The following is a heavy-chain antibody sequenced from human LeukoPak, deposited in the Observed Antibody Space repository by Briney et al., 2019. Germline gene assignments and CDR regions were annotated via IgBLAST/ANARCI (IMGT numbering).Heavy chain of an antibody. Sequence: PGGSLRLSCAASGFTFSDYYMSWIRQAPGKGLEWVSYISLSGSPTQYADSVKGRFTISRDNAKNSLYLQMNSLRDEDTAVYYCARDRAYYYDSSGYYYFDHWGQGTLVTVSS. J-gene: IGHJ4*02. CDR2: ISLSGSPT. CDR1: GFTFSDYY. CDR3: ARDRAYYYDSSGYYYFDH. D-gene: IGHD3-22*01. V-gene: IGHV3-11*01.